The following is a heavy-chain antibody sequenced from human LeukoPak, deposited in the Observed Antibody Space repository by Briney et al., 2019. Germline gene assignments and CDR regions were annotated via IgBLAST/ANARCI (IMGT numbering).Heavy chain of an antibody. CDR3: ARKLRLGGNWFDP. CDR1: GGTFTSYA. V-gene: IGHV1-69*13. D-gene: IGHD1-26*01. J-gene: IGHJ5*02. Sequence: ASVKVSCKTSGGTFTSYAITWVREAPGQGLEWMGKIIPISGTTNYAQKFQGRVTFTADESTSTAYMELSSLRSEDTALYYCARKLRLGGNWFDPWGQGTLVTVSS. CDR2: IIPISGTT.